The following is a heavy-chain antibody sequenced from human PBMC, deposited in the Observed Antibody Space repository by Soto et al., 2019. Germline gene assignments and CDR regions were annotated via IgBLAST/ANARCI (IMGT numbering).Heavy chain of an antibody. V-gene: IGHV1-69*12. CDR1: GGTFSSYA. J-gene: IGHJ4*02. D-gene: IGHD6-19*01. CDR3: ARGRHISGCHPIKTAFDY. Sequence: QVQLVQSGAEVKKPGSSVKVSCKASGGTFSSYAISWVRQAPGQGLEWMGGIIPIFGTANYAQKFQGRVTITADESTSTAYMELSSLRSEDTAVYYCARGRHISGCHPIKTAFDYWGQGTLVTVSS. CDR2: IIPIFGTA.